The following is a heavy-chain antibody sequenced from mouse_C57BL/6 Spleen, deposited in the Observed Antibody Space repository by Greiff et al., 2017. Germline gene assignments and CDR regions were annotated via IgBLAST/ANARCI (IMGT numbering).Heavy chain of an antibody. D-gene: IGHD1-1*01. CDR2: IYPGSGST. V-gene: IGHV1-55*01. Sequence: QVQLQQSGAELVKPGASVKMSCKASGYTFTSYWITWVKQRPGQGLEWIGDIYPGSGSTNYNEKFKSKATLTVDTSSSTAYMQLSSLTSEDSAVYYCATHYYGSSLRYWYFDVWGTGTTVTVSS. J-gene: IGHJ1*03. CDR3: ATHYYGSSLRYWYFDV. CDR1: GYTFTSYW.